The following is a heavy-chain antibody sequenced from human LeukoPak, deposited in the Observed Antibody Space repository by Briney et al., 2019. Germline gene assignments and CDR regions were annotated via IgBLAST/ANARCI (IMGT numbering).Heavy chain of an antibody. CDR3: ARDCSSTSCSYYYYGMDV. D-gene: IGHD2-2*01. J-gene: IGHJ6*02. V-gene: IGHV3-7*01. Sequence: GGSLRLPCAASGFTFSSYWMSWVRQAPGKGLEWVANIKQDGSEKYYVDSVKGRFTISRDNAKNSLYLQMNSLRAEDTAVYYCARDCSSTSCSYYYYGMDVWGQGTTVTVSS. CDR1: GFTFSSYW. CDR2: IKQDGSEK.